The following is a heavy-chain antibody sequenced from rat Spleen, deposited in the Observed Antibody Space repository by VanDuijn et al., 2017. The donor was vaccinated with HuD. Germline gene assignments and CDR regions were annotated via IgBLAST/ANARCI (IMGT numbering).Heavy chain of an antibody. D-gene: IGHD4-3*01. CDR3: ATQSIIRVPLFDY. CDR1: GFTFSNYY. J-gene: IGHJ2*01. Sequence: EVQLAETGGGLVQPGRSLKLSCVASGFTFSNYYMAWVRQAPTKGLEWVATISYDGNNTYYRDSVKGQFTLSRDNTESTLYLQMDSLRSEDTATYYCATQSIIRVPLFDYWGQGVMVTVSS. V-gene: IGHV5-29*01. CDR2: ISYDGNNT.